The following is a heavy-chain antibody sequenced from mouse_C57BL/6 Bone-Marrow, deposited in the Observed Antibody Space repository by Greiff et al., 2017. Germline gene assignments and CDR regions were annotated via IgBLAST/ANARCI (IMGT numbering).Heavy chain of an antibody. J-gene: IGHJ4*01. CDR2: ISDGGSYT. V-gene: IGHV5-4*01. D-gene: IGHD1-1*01. Sequence: EVQVVESGGGLVKPGGSLKLSWAASGFTFSSYAMSWVRQTPEKRLEWVATISDGGSYTYYPDNVKGRVTISRDNAKKNLYLQMSHLKSEDTAMYYCARADDSSYPYAMDYWGQGTSVTVSS. CDR1: GFTFSSYA. CDR3: ARADDSSYPYAMDY.